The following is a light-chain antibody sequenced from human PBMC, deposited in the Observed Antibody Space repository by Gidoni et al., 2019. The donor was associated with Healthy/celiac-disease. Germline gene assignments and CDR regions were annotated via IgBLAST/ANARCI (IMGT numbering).Light chain of an antibody. CDR2: AAS. J-gene: IGKJ1*01. CDR3: QQSQGTPWT. CDR1: QSLDRF. V-gene: IGKV1-39*01. Sequence: QMTQFPSSLSATVGDRVTITCRASQSLDRFLNWYQQIPGKAPKLLIYAASTLQSGVPSRFSGSGSGTQFTLTITSLHPEDSATYFCQQSQGTPWTFGQGAKVEIK.